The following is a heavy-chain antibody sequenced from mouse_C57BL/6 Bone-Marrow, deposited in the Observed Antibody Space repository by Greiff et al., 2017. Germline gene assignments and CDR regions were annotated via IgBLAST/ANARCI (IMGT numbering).Heavy chain of an antibody. J-gene: IGHJ2*01. Sequence: VKLVESGPGLVAPSQSLSITCNVSGFSLTSYGVHWVRQPPGKGLEWMVVIWRDGGTTYNSALKSRMSITKENSKNQIFLKINSLQTYDRAMYYCARHAFDYWGQGTTLTVSS. CDR3: ARHAFDY. CDR1: GFSLTSYG. V-gene: IGHV2-6-1*01. CDR2: IWRDGGT.